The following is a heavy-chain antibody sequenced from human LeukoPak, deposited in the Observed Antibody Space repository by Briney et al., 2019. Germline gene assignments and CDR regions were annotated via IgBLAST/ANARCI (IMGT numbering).Heavy chain of an antibody. D-gene: IGHD3-22*01. Sequence: ASVKVSCKASGYTFTGYYMHWVRQAPGQGLEWMGWINPNSGGTNYAQKFQGGVTMTRDTSISTAYMELSRLRSDDTAVYYCARVYYYDSSGDAFDIWGQGTMVTVSS. V-gene: IGHV1-2*02. CDR1: GYTFTGYY. J-gene: IGHJ3*02. CDR2: INPNSGGT. CDR3: ARVYYYDSSGDAFDI.